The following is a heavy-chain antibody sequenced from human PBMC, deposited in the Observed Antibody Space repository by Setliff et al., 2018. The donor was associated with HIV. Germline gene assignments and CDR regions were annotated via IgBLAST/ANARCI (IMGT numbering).Heavy chain of an antibody. CDR3: VRHVWSDDFLVPGWFDS. J-gene: IGHJ5*01. D-gene: IGHD3-3*01. CDR2: VYYSGIT. CDR1: GGSIIDSRYF. V-gene: IGHV4-39*01. Sequence: SETLSLTCTVSGGSIIDSRYFWGWIRQPPGKGLEWIGSVYYSGITYYSSSLKSRGTVSVDTSRIQFSLKLTSVTATDTAVYKCVRHVWSDDFLVPGWFDSWSQGTLVTVSS.